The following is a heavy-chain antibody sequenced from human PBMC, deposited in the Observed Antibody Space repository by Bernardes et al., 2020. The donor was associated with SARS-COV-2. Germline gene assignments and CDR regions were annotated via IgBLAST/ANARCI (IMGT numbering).Heavy chain of an antibody. CDR2: IYYSGST. V-gene: IGHV4-39*02. CDR3: ARDGCNIIRCAGGGNWFDP. J-gene: IGHJ5*02. D-gene: IGHD2-2*01. Sequence: SETLSLTCTVSGGSISSSSYYWGWIRQPPGKGLEWIGSIYYSGSTYYNPSLKSRVTISVDTSKNQFSLKLSSVTAADTAVYYCARDGCNIIRCAGGGNWFDPWGQGTLVTVSS. CDR1: GGSISSSSYY.